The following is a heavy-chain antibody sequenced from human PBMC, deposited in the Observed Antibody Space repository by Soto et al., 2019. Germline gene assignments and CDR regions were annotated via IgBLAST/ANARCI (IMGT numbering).Heavy chain of an antibody. CDR3: ARDPQMEWFCMDV. Sequence: QVQLVESGGGVVQPVRSLILSCAASGFTFSSYGMHCVRQAPGKGLEWVAVIWYDGSNQYYADSVKVRFPISRDNSTTTLYLQMNSLRAEDTAVYYCARDPQMEWFCMDVWGQGTTVTVSS. CDR2: IWYDGSNQ. V-gene: IGHV3-33*01. D-gene: IGHD3-3*01. J-gene: IGHJ6*02. CDR1: GFTFSSYG.